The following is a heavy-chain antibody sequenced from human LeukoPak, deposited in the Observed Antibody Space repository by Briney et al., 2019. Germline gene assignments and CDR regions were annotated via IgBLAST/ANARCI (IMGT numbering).Heavy chain of an antibody. J-gene: IGHJ3*02. V-gene: IGHV3-23*01. CDR1: RFSFSTYP. Sequence: GGSLRLSCAASRFSFSTYPMGWVRQAPGKGLEWVSGISASGDVTFHADPVKGRFTISRDNSKNTLYLQMTSLRAEDTAEYYCATSLFTSATGTGRAFHIWGQGTMVTVSS. CDR2: ISASGDVT. CDR3: ATSLFTSATGTGRAFHI. D-gene: IGHD1-1*01.